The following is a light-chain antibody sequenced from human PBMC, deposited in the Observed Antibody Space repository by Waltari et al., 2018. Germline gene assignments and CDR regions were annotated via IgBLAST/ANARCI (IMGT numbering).Light chain of an antibody. CDR2: STS. Sequence: QSVLTQPPSASGTPGRRVTISCAGSSSNIGSNSVNWYQQLPGTAPKLLIYSTSHRPSVRPDRLSGSKSGTSASLAISGLQSEDEADYYCAAWDDTLNGWVFGGGTKLTVL. CDR1: SSNIGSNS. V-gene: IGLV1-44*01. J-gene: IGLJ3*02. CDR3: AAWDDTLNGWV.